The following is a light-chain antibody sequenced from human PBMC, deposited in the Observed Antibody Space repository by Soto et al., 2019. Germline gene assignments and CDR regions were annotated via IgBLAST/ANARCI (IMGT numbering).Light chain of an antibody. CDR3: SSYTSSSTPLV. CDR2: DVS. Sequence: QSVLTQPASVSGSPGQSITISCTETSSDFGGYNYVSWYQQHPGKAPKLMIYDVSNRPSGVSNRFSGSKSGNTASLTISGLQAEDEADYCCSSYTSSSTPLVFGTGTRSPS. CDR1: SSDFGGYNY. V-gene: IGLV2-14*01. J-gene: IGLJ1*01.